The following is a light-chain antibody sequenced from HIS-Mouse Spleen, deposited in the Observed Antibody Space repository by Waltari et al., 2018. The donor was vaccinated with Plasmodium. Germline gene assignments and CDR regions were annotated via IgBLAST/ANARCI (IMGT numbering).Light chain of an antibody. CDR1: SLRRYS. Sequence: SSELTQDPAVSVALGQTVRITCQGDSLRRYSASWYQKKPGQAPVLVIYGNNNRSSGIPDRFSGSSSGNIASLTITGGQAEDEADDYCNSRDSSGTHGVFGGGTKLTVL. CDR2: GNN. CDR3: NSRDSSGTHGV. V-gene: IGLV3-19*01. J-gene: IGLJ2*01.